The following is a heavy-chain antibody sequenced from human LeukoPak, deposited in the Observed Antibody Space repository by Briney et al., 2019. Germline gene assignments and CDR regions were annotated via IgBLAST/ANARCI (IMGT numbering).Heavy chain of an antibody. Sequence: GGSLRLSCAASGFTFSDYYMSWIRQAPGKGLEWVSYISSSGSTIYYADSVKGRFTISRDNAKNSLYLQMNSLRAEDTAVYYCANQLWFGDPPDYWGQGTLVTVSS. J-gene: IGHJ4*02. V-gene: IGHV3-11*01. CDR1: GFTFSDYY. D-gene: IGHD3-10*01. CDR2: ISSSGSTI. CDR3: ANQLWFGDPPDY.